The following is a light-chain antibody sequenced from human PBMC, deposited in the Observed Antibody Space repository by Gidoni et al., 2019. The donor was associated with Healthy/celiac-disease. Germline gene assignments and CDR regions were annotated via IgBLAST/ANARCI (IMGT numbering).Light chain of an antibody. CDR1: QSISYY. CDR3: QQSDSTPFT. V-gene: IGKV1-39*01. Sequence: DIQMTPSPSSVSASVGDRVTITCRASQSISYYLNWYQQKPGKAPKLLIYAASSLQSGVPSRFSGSGSGTDFTLTISSLQPEDIATYYCQQSDSTPFTFGPGTKVDIK. J-gene: IGKJ3*01. CDR2: AAS.